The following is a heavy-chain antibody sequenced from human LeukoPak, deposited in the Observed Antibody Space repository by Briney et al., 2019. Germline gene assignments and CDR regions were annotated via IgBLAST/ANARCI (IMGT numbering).Heavy chain of an antibody. CDR3: ARRRYTSGYLDY. Sequence: SETLSLTCTVSGGSISSYYWSWIRQPPGKGLEWIGYIYYSGSTNYNPSLKSRVTISVDTSKNQFSLKLSSVTAADTTVYYCARRRYTSGYLDYWGQGTLVTVSS. CDR1: GGSISSYY. V-gene: IGHV4-59*08. J-gene: IGHJ4*02. CDR2: IYYSGST. D-gene: IGHD3-22*01.